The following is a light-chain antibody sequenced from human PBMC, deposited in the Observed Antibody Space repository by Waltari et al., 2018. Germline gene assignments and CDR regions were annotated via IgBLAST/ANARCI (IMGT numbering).Light chain of an antibody. CDR3: QQYYGTPLT. V-gene: IGKV4-1*01. CDR1: QSVLYSSNNNNY. Sequence: DIVMTQSPASLAVSLGARATIKCQSTQSVLYSSNNNNYLAWYQQRPGQPPKLLIYWASTRESGVPDRFSGSGSGTDFTLTISSLQAEDVAVYYCQQYYGTPLTFGGGTKVEIK. CDR2: WAS. J-gene: IGKJ4*01.